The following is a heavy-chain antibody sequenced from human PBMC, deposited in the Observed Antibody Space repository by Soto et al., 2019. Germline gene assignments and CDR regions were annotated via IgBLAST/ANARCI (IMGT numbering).Heavy chain of an antibody. CDR2: VYPSGHT. CDR3: ARESGENWSYEAY. V-gene: IGHV4-4*07. CDR1: GDCISSSS. D-gene: IGHD1-7*01. Sequence: SETLSLTCAVSGDCISSSSWNWIRQTAGRGLEWIGRVYPSGHTQYRSSFETRVTVSVDMSTNQFFLELRSVTAADTAVYYGARESGENWSYEAYWGQGTQVTVSS. J-gene: IGHJ4*02.